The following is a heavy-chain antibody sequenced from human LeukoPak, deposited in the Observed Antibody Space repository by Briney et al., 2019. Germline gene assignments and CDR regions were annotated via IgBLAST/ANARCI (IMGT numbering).Heavy chain of an antibody. J-gene: IGHJ4*02. CDR3: ARTKRGYSYGYFDY. V-gene: IGHV3-13*01. CDR2: IGTAGDT. CDR1: GFTFSSYD. D-gene: IGHD5-18*01. Sequence: GGSLRLSCAASGFTFSSYDVHWVRQATGKGLEWVSAIGTAGDTYYPGSVKGRFTISRENAKNSLYLQMNSLRAGDTAVYYCARTKRGYSYGYFDYWGQGTLVTVSS.